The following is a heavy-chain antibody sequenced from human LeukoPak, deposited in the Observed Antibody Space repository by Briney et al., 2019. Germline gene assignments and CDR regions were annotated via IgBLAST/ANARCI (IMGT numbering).Heavy chain of an antibody. CDR3: ARDRYYYDSSGYNYIDY. CDR1: GFTFSSYG. V-gene: IGHV3-33*01. J-gene: IGHJ4*02. D-gene: IGHD3-22*01. CDR2: IWYDGSNK. Sequence: RGSLRLSCAASGFTFSSYGMHWVRQAPGKGLEWVAVIWYDGSNKYYADSVKGRFTISRDNSKNTLYLQMNSLRAEDTAVYYCARDRYYYDSSGYNYIDYWGQGTLVTVSS.